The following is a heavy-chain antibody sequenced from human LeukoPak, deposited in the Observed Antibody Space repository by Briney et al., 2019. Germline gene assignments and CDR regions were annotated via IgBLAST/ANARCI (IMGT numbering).Heavy chain of an antibody. D-gene: IGHD3-3*01. Sequence: GGSLRLSCAASGSTSSNTGLHWVRQAPGKGLEWVSMISPDGSTTFYTDSMKGRLTISRDNSNNTLYLQMNSLRLEDTALYYCATEGEEWTNFDYWGQGTLVTVSS. CDR1: GSTSSNTG. V-gene: IGHV3-30*04. CDR3: ATEGEEWTNFDY. CDR2: ISPDGSTT. J-gene: IGHJ4*02.